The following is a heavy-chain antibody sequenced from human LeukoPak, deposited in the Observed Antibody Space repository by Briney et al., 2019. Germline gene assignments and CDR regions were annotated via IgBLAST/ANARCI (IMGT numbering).Heavy chain of an antibody. CDR1: GGSISSYY. D-gene: IGHD6-13*01. V-gene: IGHV4-59*08. CDR3: AVAAGTYYYYGMDV. J-gene: IGHJ6*02. Sequence: PSETLSLTCTVSGGSISSYYWSWIRQPPGKGLEWIGYIHYSGSTNYNPSLKSRVTISVDTSKNQFSLKLSSVTAADTAVYYCAVAAGTYYYYGMDVWGQGTTVTVSS. CDR2: IHYSGST.